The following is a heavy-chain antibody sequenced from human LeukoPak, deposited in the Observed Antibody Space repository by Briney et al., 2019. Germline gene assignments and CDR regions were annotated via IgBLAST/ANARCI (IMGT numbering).Heavy chain of an antibody. V-gene: IGHV3-23*01. CDR3: AREGGEDYYYYMDV. D-gene: IGHD3-16*01. Sequence: GGSLRLSCAASGFTFSNYAMSWVRQAPGKGLEWVSAISGSGGSTYYADSVKGRFTISRDNAKNSLYLQMNSLRAEDTAVYYCAREGGEDYYYYMDVWGKGTTVTVSS. J-gene: IGHJ6*03. CDR2: ISGSGGST. CDR1: GFTFSNYA.